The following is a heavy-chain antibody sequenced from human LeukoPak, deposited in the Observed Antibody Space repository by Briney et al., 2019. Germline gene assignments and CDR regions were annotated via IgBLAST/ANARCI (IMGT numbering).Heavy chain of an antibody. CDR3: ARERKQWLVLDY. D-gene: IGHD6-19*01. J-gene: IGHJ4*02. Sequence: SGGSLRLSCVASGFTFSSYGMHWVRQAPGKGLEWVAVIWYDGSNKYYADSVKGRFTISRDNSKNTLYLQMNSLRAEDTAVYYCARERKQWLVLDYWGQGTLVTVSS. CDR1: GFTFSSYG. V-gene: IGHV3-33*01. CDR2: IWYDGSNK.